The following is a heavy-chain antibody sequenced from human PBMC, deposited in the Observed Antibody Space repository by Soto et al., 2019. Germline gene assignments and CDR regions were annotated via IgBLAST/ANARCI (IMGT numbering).Heavy chain of an antibody. D-gene: IGHD3-16*01. V-gene: IGHV4-59*01. Sequence: SETLSLTCTVSGGSISSYYWSWIRQPPGKGLEWIGYIYYSGSTNYNPSLKSRVTISVDTSKNQFSLKLSSVTAADTAVYYCARADDLGYGMDVWGQGTTVTVSS. CDR1: GGSISSYY. CDR2: IYYSGST. J-gene: IGHJ6*02. CDR3: ARADDLGYGMDV.